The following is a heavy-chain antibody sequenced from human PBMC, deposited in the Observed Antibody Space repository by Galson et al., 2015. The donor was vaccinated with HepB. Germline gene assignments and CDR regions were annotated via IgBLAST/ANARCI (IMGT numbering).Heavy chain of an antibody. J-gene: IGHJ5*02. Sequence: SLRLSCAASGFTVSSNYMSWVRQAPGKGLEWVSVIYDDGSTYYADFVKGRFTISRDNSKNTLYLQTNSLRAEDTAVYYCARDFSPFFFDPWGQGTLVTVSS. CDR1: GFTVSSNY. CDR3: ARDFSPFFFDP. V-gene: IGHV3-66*02. CDR2: IYDDGST. D-gene: IGHD2/OR15-2a*01.